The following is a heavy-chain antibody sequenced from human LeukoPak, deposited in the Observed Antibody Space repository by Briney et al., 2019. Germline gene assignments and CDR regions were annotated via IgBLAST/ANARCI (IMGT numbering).Heavy chain of an antibody. V-gene: IGHV1-2*02. CDR3: ARGWQINSAGGFVDP. CDR1: GYTFTGYY. Sequence: ASVKVSCKASGYTFTGYYMHWVRQAPGQGLEWMGWINPSSGATNYAQKFQGRVTMTRDTSITTAYIELSSLTLDDTAVYYCARGWQINSAGGFVDPWGQGTLITVSS. CDR2: INPSSGAT. D-gene: IGHD1-14*01. J-gene: IGHJ5*02.